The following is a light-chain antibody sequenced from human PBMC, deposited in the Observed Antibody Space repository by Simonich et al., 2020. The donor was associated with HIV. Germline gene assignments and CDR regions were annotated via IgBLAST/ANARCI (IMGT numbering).Light chain of an antibody. CDR2: WAS. CDR3: HQYYSLTWT. V-gene: IGKV4-1*01. J-gene: IGKJ1*01. Sequence: DIVMTQSPDSLAVSLGERDTINCKSSQSVLYSSNNKNYLAWYQQKPGQPPKLLIYWASTRESGVPDRFSGSGSGTDFTLTISSLQAEDVAVYYCHQYYSLTWTFGQGTKVEIK. CDR1: QSVLYSSNNKNY.